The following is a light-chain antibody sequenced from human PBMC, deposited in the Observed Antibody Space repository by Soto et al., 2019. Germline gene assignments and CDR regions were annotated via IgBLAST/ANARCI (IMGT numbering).Light chain of an antibody. V-gene: IGKV1-5*01. CDR1: QSITTF. Sequence: DIHMTQSPSTLSASIGDRVTITCRASQSITTFLAWYQQKPGKAPQILIYDASKLEPGVPSRLSGGGSGTEFTLTISSLEPEDFAVYYCQQRSNWPLTFGGGTKVDIK. CDR3: QQRSNWPLT. CDR2: DAS. J-gene: IGKJ4*01.